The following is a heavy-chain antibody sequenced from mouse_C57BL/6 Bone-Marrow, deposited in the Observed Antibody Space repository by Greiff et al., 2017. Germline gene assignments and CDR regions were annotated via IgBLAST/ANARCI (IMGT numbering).Heavy chain of an antibody. CDR2: IYPRDGST. CDR3: AREGGYDGFAY. CDR1: GYTFTSYD. D-gene: IGHD2-2*01. Sequence: QVQLKESGPELVKPGASVKLSCKASGYTFTSYDINWVKQRPGQGLEWIGWIYPRDGSTKYNEKFKGKATLTVDTSSSTAYMELHSLTSEDSAVYFCAREGGYDGFAYWGQGTLVTVSA. V-gene: IGHV1-85*01. J-gene: IGHJ3*01.